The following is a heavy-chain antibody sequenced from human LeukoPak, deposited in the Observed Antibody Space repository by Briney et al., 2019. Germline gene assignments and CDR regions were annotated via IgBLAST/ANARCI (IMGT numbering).Heavy chain of an antibody. CDR2: INSDGSST. V-gene: IGHV3-74*01. Sequence: TGGSLRLSCAASGFTFSSYWMHWVRQAPGKGLVWVSHINSDGSSTSYADSVKGRFTLSRDNAKNTLYLQMNSLRAEDTAVYFCARDKVYYGSGTYGYWGQGTLVTVSS. J-gene: IGHJ4*02. D-gene: IGHD3-10*01. CDR3: ARDKVYYGSGTYGY. CDR1: GFTFSSYW.